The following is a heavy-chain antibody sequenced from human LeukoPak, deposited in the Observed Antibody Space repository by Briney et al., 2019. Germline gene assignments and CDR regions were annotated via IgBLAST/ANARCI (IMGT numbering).Heavy chain of an antibody. Sequence: GSSVKVSCKASGGTFSSYAISWVRQAPGQGLEWMGRIIPILGIANYAQKFQGRVTITADKSTSTAYMELSSLRSEDTAVYYCARGGLIAATYYFDYWGQGTLVTVSS. CDR3: ARGGLIAATYYFDY. CDR1: GGTFSSYA. V-gene: IGHV1-69*04. J-gene: IGHJ4*02. CDR2: IIPILGIA. D-gene: IGHD6-13*01.